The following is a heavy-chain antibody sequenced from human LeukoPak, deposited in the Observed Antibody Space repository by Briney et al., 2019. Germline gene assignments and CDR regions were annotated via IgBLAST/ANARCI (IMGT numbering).Heavy chain of an antibody. Sequence: ASVKVSCKASGGTFSSYAISWVRQAPGQGLEWMGGIIPIFGTAKYAQRFQGRVTITADESTSTAYMELSSLRSEDTAVYYCARAKSLRDMATSQGSWGQGTLVTVSS. V-gene: IGHV1-69*13. CDR2: IIPIFGTA. D-gene: IGHD5-24*01. CDR1: GGTFSSYA. CDR3: ARAKSLRDMATSQGS. J-gene: IGHJ5*02.